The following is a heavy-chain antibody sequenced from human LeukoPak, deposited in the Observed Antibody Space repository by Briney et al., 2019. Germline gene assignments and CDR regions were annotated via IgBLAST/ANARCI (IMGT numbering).Heavy chain of an antibody. V-gene: IGHV1-2*02. J-gene: IGHJ4*02. CDR1: GYTFTGYY. Sequence: GASVXXSCKASGYTFTGYYMHWVRQAPGQGVEWMGWIYPKSGATKYAQKFQGSVPITTHTSISTAYMELSGLRSDDTAVYYCGTLLSNGPFDYWGQGSLVTVSS. CDR2: IYPKSGAT. CDR3: GTLLSNGPFDY.